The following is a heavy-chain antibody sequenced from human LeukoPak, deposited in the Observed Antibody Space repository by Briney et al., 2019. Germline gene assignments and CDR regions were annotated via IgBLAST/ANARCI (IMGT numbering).Heavy chain of an antibody. D-gene: IGHD2-2*01. J-gene: IGHJ3*02. CDR3: ARSLKVSAALDVFDI. CDR1: EFTFSSHR. Sequence: GGSLRLSCAATEFTFSSHRMNWVRQAPGKGLEWVSSISRSGGSIYYADSLKGRFTISRDNAKNSLYLQMNSLRAEDTAVYFCARSLKVSAALDVFDIWGQGTMVTGSS. CDR2: ISRSGGSI. V-gene: IGHV3-21*01.